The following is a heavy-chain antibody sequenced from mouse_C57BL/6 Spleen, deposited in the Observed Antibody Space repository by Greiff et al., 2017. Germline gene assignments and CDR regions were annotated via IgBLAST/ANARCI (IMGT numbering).Heavy chain of an antibody. CDR1: GFSLTSYG. V-gene: IGHV2-5*01. CDR3: ARNLRTTGYAMDY. D-gene: IGHD2-13*01. Sequence: VQLQQSGPGLVQPSQSLSITCTVSGFSLTSYGVHWVRQSPGKGLEWLGVIWRGGSTDYYAAFMSRLSITKDNSKSKVFFKMNSLQADDTAIYYCARNLRTTGYAMDYWGQGTSVTVSS. J-gene: IGHJ4*01. CDR2: IWRGGST.